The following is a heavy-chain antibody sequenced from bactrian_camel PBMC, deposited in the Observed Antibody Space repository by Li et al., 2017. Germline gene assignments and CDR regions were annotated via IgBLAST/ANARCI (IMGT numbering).Heavy chain of an antibody. V-gene: IGHV3S42*01. CDR1: GFTFSDHD. D-gene: IGHD5*01. CDR2: IDRIGRT. Sequence: QLVESGGGLVQPGGSLRLSCAASGFTFSDHDMSWVRQAPGKGLEWVSTIDRIGRTSYADSVKGRFTISRDNAKSTLYLQMNNLRADDTAMYYCAIGLFADFGLGRGTQVTVS. J-gene: IGHJ4*01.